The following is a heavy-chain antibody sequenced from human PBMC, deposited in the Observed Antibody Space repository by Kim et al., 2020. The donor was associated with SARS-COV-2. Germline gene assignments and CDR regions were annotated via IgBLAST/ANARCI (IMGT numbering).Heavy chain of an antibody. CDR1: GDSVSSNSAA. CDR2: TYYRSKWYN. V-gene: IGHV6-1*01. J-gene: IGHJ6*02. CDR3: ARDLTYYDILTGSHYYYYGMDV. Sequence: SQTLSLTCVISGDSVSSNSAAWNWIRQSPSRGLEWLGRTYYRSKWYNDYAVSVKSRITINPDTSKNQFSLQLNSVTPEDTAVYYCARDLTYYDILTGSHYYYYGMDVWGQGTTVTVSS. D-gene: IGHD3-9*01.